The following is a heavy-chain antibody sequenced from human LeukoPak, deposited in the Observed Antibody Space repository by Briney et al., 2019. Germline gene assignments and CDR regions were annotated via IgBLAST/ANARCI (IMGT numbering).Heavy chain of an antibody. CDR1: GGSISSYY. Sequence: SETLSLTCTVSGGSISSYYWSWIRQPPGKGLEWIGYIYYSGSTNYNPSLKSRVTISVDTSKSQFSLKLSSVTAADTAVYYCAREDSSGWYEDWGQGTLVTVSS. J-gene: IGHJ4*02. V-gene: IGHV4-59*01. CDR2: IYYSGST. D-gene: IGHD6-19*01. CDR3: AREDSSGWYED.